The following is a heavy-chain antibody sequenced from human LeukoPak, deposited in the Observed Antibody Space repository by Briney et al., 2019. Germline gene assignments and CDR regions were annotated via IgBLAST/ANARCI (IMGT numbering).Heavy chain of an antibody. D-gene: IGHD3-10*01. CDR3: AKDWVTMVRDTFDP. CDR1: GFTFSSYG. CDR2: IWYDGSNK. Sequence: GRSLRLSCAASGFTFSSYGMHWVRQAPGKGLEWVAVIWYDGSNKYYADSVKGRFTISRDNSKNTLYLQMNSLRAEDTAVYYCAKDWVTMVRDTFDPWGQGTLVTVSS. J-gene: IGHJ5*02. V-gene: IGHV3-30*18.